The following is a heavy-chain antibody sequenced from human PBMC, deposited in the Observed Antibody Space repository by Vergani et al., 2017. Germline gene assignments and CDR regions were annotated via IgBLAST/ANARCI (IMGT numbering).Heavy chain of an antibody. CDR3: ARTISGYSSSWYPHYYYGMDV. V-gene: IGHV7-4-1*02. CDR2: INTNTGNP. J-gene: IGHJ6*02. Sequence: QVQLVQSGSELKKPGASVKVSCKASGYTFTSYAMNWVRQVPGQGLEWMGWINTNTGNPTYAQGFTGRFVFSLDTSVSTAYLQISSLKAEDTAVYYCARTISGYSSSWYPHYYYGMDVWGQGTTVTVSS. D-gene: IGHD6-13*01. CDR1: GYTFTSYA.